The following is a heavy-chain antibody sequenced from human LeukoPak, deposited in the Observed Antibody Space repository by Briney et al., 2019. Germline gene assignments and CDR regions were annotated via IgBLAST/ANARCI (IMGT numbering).Heavy chain of an antibody. D-gene: IGHD3-22*01. Sequence: SETLSLTCTVSGDSVSSGDYYWSWIRQPPGKGLEWIAYMYYSGSTYYNPSLKSRVTMSADTSKNQLSLKLSSVTAADTTVYYCARPYYYDSRIDPWGQGILVTVSS. CDR3: ARPYYYDSRIDP. V-gene: IGHV4-30-4*01. J-gene: IGHJ5*02. CDR1: GDSVSSGDYY. CDR2: MYYSGST.